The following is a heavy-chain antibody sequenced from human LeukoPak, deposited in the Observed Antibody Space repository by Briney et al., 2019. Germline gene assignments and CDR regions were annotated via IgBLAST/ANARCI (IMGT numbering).Heavy chain of an antibody. Sequence: PSETLSLTCTVSGGSVSSSYYWGWIRQPPGKGLEWIGTIHYSGTTYFNPSVKSRVTISVDTSKSQFSLKLSSVTAADTAVYHCARHYDSSGYFGPLFDYWAREPWSPSPQ. J-gene: IGHJ4*02. D-gene: IGHD3-22*01. CDR2: IHYSGTT. V-gene: IGHV4-39*01. CDR3: ARHYDSSGYFGPLFDY. CDR1: GGSVSSSYY.